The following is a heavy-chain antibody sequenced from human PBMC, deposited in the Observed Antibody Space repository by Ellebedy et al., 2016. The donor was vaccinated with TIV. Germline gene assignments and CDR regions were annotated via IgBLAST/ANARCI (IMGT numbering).Heavy chain of an antibody. D-gene: IGHD5-12*01. V-gene: IGHV3-33*03. CDR1: GFNFSSCD. CDR3: ATDCPGDDGQPLGR. J-gene: IGHJ5*02. CDR2: IKSDGSEE. Sequence: PGGSLRLSCAASGFNFSSCDLHWLRQAPGRGLEWVTLIKSDGSEEHYADSVKGRFTITRDDSRATVFLQMKSLRAEDTALYYYATDCPGDDGQPLGRWGQGTLVIVSS.